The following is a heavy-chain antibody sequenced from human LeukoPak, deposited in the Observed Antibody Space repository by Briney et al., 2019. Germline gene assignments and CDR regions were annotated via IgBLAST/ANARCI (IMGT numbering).Heavy chain of an antibody. CDR1: GFTFSDYY. D-gene: IGHD1-26*01. Sequence: PGGSLRLSCAASGFTFSDYYMSWIRQAPGKGLEWVSSISSSSSYIYYADSVKGRFTISRDNAKNSLYLQMNSLRAEDTAVYYCARDGKVGASFDYWGQGTLVTVSS. V-gene: IGHV3-11*06. CDR2: ISSSSSYI. CDR3: ARDGKVGASFDY. J-gene: IGHJ4*02.